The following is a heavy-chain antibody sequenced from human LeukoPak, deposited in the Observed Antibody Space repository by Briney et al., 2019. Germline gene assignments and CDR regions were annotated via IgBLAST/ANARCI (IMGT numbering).Heavy chain of an antibody. CDR2: LYYTGRI. J-gene: IGHJ4*02. CDR3: ARVGDSGSSFDY. D-gene: IGHD3-10*01. CDR1: GVAINNFY. V-gene: IGHV4-59*01. Sequence: KPSQTLSLTCTVSGVAINNFYCYCVGQPTGKGLKSFGYLYYTGRINYTPSLSTPVTILVDTSKNLFSLRLTYRTAADTAVYYCARVGDSGSSFDYWGQGNQVTVSS.